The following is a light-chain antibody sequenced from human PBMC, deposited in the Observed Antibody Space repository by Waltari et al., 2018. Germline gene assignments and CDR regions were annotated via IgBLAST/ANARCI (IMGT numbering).Light chain of an antibody. V-gene: IGLV2-23*01. J-gene: IGLJ3*02. CDR1: SSDVGSYNL. CDR2: EGT. Sequence: QSALTQPASVSGSPGQSINISCTGTSSDVGSYNLVSWYQHHPGKAPKLMIYEGTQRPSGVSDRFSGSKSGDTASLTISGLQAEDEADYYCCSYVRDITWVFGGGTKLTVL. CDR3: CSYVRDITWV.